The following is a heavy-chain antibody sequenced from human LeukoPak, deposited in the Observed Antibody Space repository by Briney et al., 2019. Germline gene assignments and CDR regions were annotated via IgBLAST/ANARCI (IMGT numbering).Heavy chain of an antibody. CDR1: GFIFSNFD. CDR2: LSGSGGHT. J-gene: IGHJ4*02. Sequence: GGSLRLSCAASGFIFSNFDMIWVRQAPGKGLEWVSDLSGSGGHTYYADSVKGRFTISRDNSKNILYLQMSTLRVDDAAIYHCAKGHTGSGTGFDCWGRGTLVTVSS. V-gene: IGHV3-23*01. D-gene: IGHD5-12*01. CDR3: AKGHTGSGTGFDC.